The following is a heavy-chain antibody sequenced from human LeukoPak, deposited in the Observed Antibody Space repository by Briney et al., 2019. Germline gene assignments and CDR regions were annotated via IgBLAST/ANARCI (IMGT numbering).Heavy chain of an antibody. J-gene: IGHJ4*02. V-gene: IGHV2-5*01. CDR2: IYWNDDK. CDR1: GFSLSTSGVG. CDR3: AHTPLPHHALRSGYYSASDYFDY. Sequence: SGPTLVKPTQTPTLTCTFSGFSLSTSGVGVGWIRQPPGKALEWLALIYWNDDKRYSPSLKSRLTITKDTSKNQVVLTMTNMDPVDPTTYYCAHTPLPHHALRSGYYSASDYFDYWGQGTLVTVSS. D-gene: IGHD3-22*01.